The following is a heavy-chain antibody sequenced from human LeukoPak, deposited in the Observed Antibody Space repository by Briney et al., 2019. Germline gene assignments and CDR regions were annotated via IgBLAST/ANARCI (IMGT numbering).Heavy chain of an antibody. CDR3: VSGSLQSGYNFDY. V-gene: IGHV3-74*01. J-gene: IGHJ4*02. D-gene: IGHD3-3*01. CDR2: IKYDGSAT. Sequence: GGSLRLSCAASGFTFSNYWMHWIRQVPGKGLVWVSHIKYDGSATNYADSVKGRFTISRDNAKNTLYLQMNSLRAEDTAVYYCVSGSLQSGYNFDYWGQGALVTVSS. CDR1: GFTFSNYW.